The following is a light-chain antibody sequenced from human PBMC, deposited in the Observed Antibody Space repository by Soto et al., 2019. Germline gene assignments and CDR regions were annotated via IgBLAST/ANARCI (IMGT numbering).Light chain of an antibody. CDR3: SSYTSGSTLVV. CDR2: EVT. V-gene: IGLV2-14*01. J-gene: IGLJ2*01. CDR1: SSDVGAYNY. Sequence: QSALTQPASVSGSPGQSITISCTGSSSDVGAYNYVSWYQQHPGKAPRLMIYEVTNRPSGVSNRFSGSKSGNTASLTISGLRSDDQADYQCSSYTSGSTLVVFGGGTKLTVL.